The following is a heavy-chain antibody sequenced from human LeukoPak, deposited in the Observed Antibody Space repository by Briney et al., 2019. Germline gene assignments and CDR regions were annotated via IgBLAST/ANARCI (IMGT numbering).Heavy chain of an antibody. Sequence: GGPLQISCKGSGSPFTNYWIGWVRRLPGKGLGWMGIIYPVVSDTIYSPSFEGQVTISAYKSINTAYLQWSSLKASDTAMYYCARDDYGSGLYYFDYWGQGTLVTVSS. J-gene: IGHJ4*02. V-gene: IGHV5-51*01. CDR1: GSPFTNYW. CDR3: ARDDYGSGLYYFDY. CDR2: IYPVVSDT. D-gene: IGHD3-10*01.